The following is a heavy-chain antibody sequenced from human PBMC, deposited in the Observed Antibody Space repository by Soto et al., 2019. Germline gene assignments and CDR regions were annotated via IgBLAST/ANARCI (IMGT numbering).Heavy chain of an antibody. CDR2: ISYDGSNK. CDR3: ARGPSSLTRFDY. D-gene: IGHD2-2*01. Sequence: PGGSLRLACAASGVTLSSYAMHWVRQAPGKGLEWVAVISYDGSNKYYADSVKGRFTISRDNSKNTLYLQMNSLRAEDTAVYYCARGPSSLTRFDYWGQGTLVTVSS. CDR1: GVTLSSYA. V-gene: IGHV3-30-3*01. J-gene: IGHJ4*02.